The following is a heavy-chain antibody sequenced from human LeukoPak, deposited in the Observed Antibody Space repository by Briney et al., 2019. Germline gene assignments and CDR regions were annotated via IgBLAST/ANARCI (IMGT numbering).Heavy chain of an antibody. V-gene: IGHV4-30-2*01. CDR3: ARSAHGDAFDI. CDR1: GGSISSGGYS. Sequence: SETLSLTCAVSGGSISSGGYSWSWLRQPPGTGLEWIGYIYHSGSTYYNPSLKSRVTISVDRSKNQFSLKLSSVTAADTAVYYCARSAHGDAFDIWGQGTMVTVSS. D-gene: IGHD6-25*01. CDR2: IYHSGST. J-gene: IGHJ3*02.